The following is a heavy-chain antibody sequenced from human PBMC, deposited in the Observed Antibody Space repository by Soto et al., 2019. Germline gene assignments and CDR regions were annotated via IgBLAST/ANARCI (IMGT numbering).Heavy chain of an antibody. CDR3: ALCYFDRTAYYPFDF. CDR1: GFTFGTYA. D-gene: IGHD3-22*01. Sequence: PGGSLRLSCAGSGFTFGTYAMSWVRRAPGKGLEWVAAISGSGSTTVYADSVTGRFTISRDNFKNTLFLEMNSLRAGDTAIYYCALCYFDRTAYYPFDFWGQGTQVTVSS. CDR2: ISGSGSTT. J-gene: IGHJ4*02. V-gene: IGHV3-23*01.